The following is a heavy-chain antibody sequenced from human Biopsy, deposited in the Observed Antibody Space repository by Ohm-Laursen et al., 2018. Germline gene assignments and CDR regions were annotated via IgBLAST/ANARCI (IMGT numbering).Heavy chain of an antibody. CDR2: NIPILGTG. CDR1: GYTFTTYD. CDR3: ATKLTGYFHH. J-gene: IGHJ1*01. D-gene: IGHD3-9*01. Sequence: SSVKVSCKASGYTFTTYDINWVRQATGQGLEWLGGNIPILGTGNYAQKFQGRVTVAADTSTSTATMELRSLRSDDTAVYYCATKLTGYFHHWGQGTLVTVSS. V-gene: IGHV1-69*06.